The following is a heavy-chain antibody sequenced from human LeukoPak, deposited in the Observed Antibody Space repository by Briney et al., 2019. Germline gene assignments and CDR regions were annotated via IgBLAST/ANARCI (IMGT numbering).Heavy chain of an antibody. J-gene: IGHJ4*02. CDR2: ISWNSGSI. D-gene: IGHD5-18*01. CDR3: ARDSRGYSYGPNTDY. Sequence: GRSLRLSCAASGFTFDDYAMHWVRQAPGKGLEWVSGISWNSGSIGYADSVKGRFTISRDISRNSLYLQMDSLRVEDTAMYYCARDSRGYSYGPNTDYWGQGTLVAVSS. CDR1: GFTFDDYA. V-gene: IGHV3-9*01.